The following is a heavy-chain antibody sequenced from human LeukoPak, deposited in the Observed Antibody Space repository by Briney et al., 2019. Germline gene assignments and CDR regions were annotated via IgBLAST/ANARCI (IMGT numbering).Heavy chain of an antibody. J-gene: IGHJ4*02. Sequence: GGSLRLSCAASGFTFSTYAMTWVRQAPGKGLEWVSAMGGGGDRTYYADSVKGHFTISRDNSKNMVYLQMNSLRAEDTAVYYCAKRPGGDYGYFDGWGQGTLVTVSS. V-gene: IGHV3-23*01. CDR2: MGGGGDRT. D-gene: IGHD4-17*01. CDR3: AKRPGGDYGYFDG. CDR1: GFTFSTYA.